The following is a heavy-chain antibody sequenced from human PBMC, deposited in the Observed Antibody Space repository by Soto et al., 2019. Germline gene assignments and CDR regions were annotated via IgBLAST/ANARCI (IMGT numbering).Heavy chain of an antibody. CDR3: ARDGYPKGYCSGGSCYRPNWFDP. D-gene: IGHD2-15*01. V-gene: IGHV4-34*01. J-gene: IGHJ5*02. CDR1: GGSFSGYY. CDR2: INHSGST. Sequence: QVQLQQWGAGLLKPSETLSLTCAVYGGSFSGYYWSWIRQPPGKGLEWIGEINHSGSTNYNPSLKSRVTISVDTSKNQFSLKLSSVTAADTAVYYCARDGYPKGYCSGGSCYRPNWFDPWGQGTLVTVSS.